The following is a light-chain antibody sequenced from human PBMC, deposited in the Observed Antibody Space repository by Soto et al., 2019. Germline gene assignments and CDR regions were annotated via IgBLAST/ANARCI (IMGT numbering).Light chain of an antibody. V-gene: IGKV3-11*01. CDR2: GVS. CDR1: QNISTY. Sequence: EIVLTQSPATLSLSPGEGASLSCRASQNISTYLAWYQQSPGQVPRLLIYGVSKRAPAIPPRFSGSGSGTDYTLSVSGLETEDFATDYCHQRTNSPPWTFGQGTRVELK. CDR3: HQRTNSPPWT. J-gene: IGKJ1*01.